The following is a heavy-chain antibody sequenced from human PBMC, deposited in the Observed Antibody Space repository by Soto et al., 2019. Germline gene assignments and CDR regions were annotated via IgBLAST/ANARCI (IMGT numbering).Heavy chain of an antibody. D-gene: IGHD3-22*01. CDR1: GYTFTSYG. CDR2: ISAYNGNT. CDR3: ARWGYYDSSGYYRSYYYYGMDV. Sequence: ASVKVSCKASGYTFTSYGISWVRQAPGQGLEWMGWISAYNGNTNYAQKLQGRVTMTTDTSTSTAHMELRSLRSDDTAVYYCARWGYYDSSGYYRSYYYYGMDVWGQGTTVTVSS. J-gene: IGHJ6*02. V-gene: IGHV1-18*01.